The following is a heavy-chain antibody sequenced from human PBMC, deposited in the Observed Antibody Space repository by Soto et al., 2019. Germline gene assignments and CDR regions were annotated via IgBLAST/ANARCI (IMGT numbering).Heavy chain of an antibody. V-gene: IGHV3-23*01. CDR2: FRSGGDDDTT. CDR1: GFTFSSYS. D-gene: IGHD3-10*01. Sequence: GGSLRLSCAASGFTFSSYSMSWVRQAPGKGLEWVSGFRSGGDDDTTYYADSVRGRFTISRDNSKNTLFLQMNSLRAEDTAIYYCAKKVTSGSESQFFDYWGQVTLVTVAA. J-gene: IGHJ4*02. CDR3: AKKVTSGSESQFFDY.